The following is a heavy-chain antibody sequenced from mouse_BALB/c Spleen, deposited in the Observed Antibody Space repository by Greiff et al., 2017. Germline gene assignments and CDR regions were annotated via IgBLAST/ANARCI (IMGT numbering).Heavy chain of an antibody. CDR2: IYPGDGDT. CDR1: GYAFSSYW. Sequence: QVQLQQSGAELVRPGSSVKISCKASGYAFSSYWTNWVKQRPGQGLEWIGLIYPGDGDTNYNGKFKGKATLTADKSSSTAYMQLSSLTSEDSAVYFCARNGAYWGQGTLVTVSA. J-gene: IGHJ3*01. V-gene: IGHV1-80*01. CDR3: ARNGAY.